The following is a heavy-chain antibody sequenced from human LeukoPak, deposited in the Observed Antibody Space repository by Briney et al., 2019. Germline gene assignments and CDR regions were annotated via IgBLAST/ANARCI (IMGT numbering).Heavy chain of an antibody. CDR2: INQDGSEN. CDR1: GFSFSDFW. V-gene: IGHV3-7*01. Sequence: GGSLRLSCAASGFSFSDFWMGWVRQAPGKGLEWVANINQDGSENYYVDSVKGRFTISRDNAKKSLYLQMNSLRAEDTAVYYCTKGRTNHYWGQGTLVTVST. J-gene: IGHJ4*02. D-gene: IGHD3-10*01. CDR3: TKGRTNHY.